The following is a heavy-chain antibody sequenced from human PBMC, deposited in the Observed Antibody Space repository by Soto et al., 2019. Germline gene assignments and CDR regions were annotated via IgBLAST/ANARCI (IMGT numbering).Heavy chain of an antibody. D-gene: IGHD2-15*01. J-gene: IGHJ4*02. CDR2: INPSGEHT. V-gene: IGHV1-46*02. CDR1: GYSFKDHY. CDR3: ARISCKGGSCYFDFDH. Sequence: ASVKVSCKASGYSFKDHYMHWVRQAPGRGLEWVGIINPSGEHTNYAQQFRGRVAMTRDTSTSTAYMELRSLRSEDTAVYFCARISCKGGSCYFDFDHWGQGTLVTVS.